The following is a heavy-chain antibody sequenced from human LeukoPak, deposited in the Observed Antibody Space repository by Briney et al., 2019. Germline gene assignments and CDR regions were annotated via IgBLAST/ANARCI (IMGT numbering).Heavy chain of an antibody. Sequence: SVKVSCKASGGTFSSYAISWVRQAPGQGLEWMGGIIPIFGTANYAQKFQGRVTITTGESTSTAYMELSSLRSEDTAVYYCARVGMISSPGFDYWGQGTLVTVSS. CDR3: ARVGMISSPGFDY. D-gene: IGHD3-22*01. CDR2: IIPIFGTA. CDR1: GGTFSSYA. J-gene: IGHJ4*02. V-gene: IGHV1-69*05.